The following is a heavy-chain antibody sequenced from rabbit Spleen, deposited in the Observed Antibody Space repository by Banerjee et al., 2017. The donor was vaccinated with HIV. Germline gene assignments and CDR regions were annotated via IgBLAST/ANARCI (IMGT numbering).Heavy chain of an antibody. CDR2: INTYTGKS. D-gene: IGHD2-1*01. Sequence: QEQLEESGGGLVKPEGSLTLTCKASGFSFSDRDVMCWVRQAPGKGLEWIACINTYTGKSVYASWATGRITISKTSSTTVTLQMTSLTAADTATYFCARDFYGAYVGYGYNNFDLWGQGTLVTVS. J-gene: IGHJ4*01. CDR3: ARDFYGAYVGYGYNNFDL. CDR1: GFSFSDRDV. V-gene: IGHV1S45*01.